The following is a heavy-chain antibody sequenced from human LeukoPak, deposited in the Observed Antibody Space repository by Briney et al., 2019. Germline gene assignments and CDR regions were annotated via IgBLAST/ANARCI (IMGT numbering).Heavy chain of an antibody. D-gene: IGHD4-17*01. J-gene: IGHJ3*02. CDR2: IYTTGST. CDR1: GGSISDYY. Sequence: KTSETLSLTCNVSGGSISDYYWSWLRQPAGRGLEWVGRIYTTGSTNYNPPLKSRVTMSVDTSKNQFSLNMTSVTAADTAMYYCARDSNGDRAFDMWGQGTMVTVSP. CDR3: ARDSNGDRAFDM. V-gene: IGHV4-4*07.